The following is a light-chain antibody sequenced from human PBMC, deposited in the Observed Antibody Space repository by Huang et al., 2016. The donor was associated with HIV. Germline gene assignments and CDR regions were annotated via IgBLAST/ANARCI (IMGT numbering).Light chain of an antibody. V-gene: IGKV3-20*01. J-gene: IGKJ4*01. CDR1: QSVSSSY. Sequence: EIVLTQSPGTLSLSPGERATLSCRASQSVSSSYLAWYQQKPGQAPRLLVYAASSRATGIPDRFSGSGSGTDFTLAISRLEPEEFALYYCQQYGTSPPTLTFGGGTKVE. CDR3: QQYGTSPPTLT. CDR2: AAS.